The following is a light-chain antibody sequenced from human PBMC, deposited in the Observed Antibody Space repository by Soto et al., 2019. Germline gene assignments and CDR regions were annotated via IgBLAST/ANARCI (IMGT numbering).Light chain of an antibody. V-gene: IGKV3-20*01. CDR3: QQYGSSPRT. CDR2: GAS. CDR1: QSVTSNS. Sequence: EIVLTQSPGTLSLSPGERAXXXXXXSQSVTSNSLAWYQQKPGQAPRLLIYGASSRATGIPDRFSGSGSGTDFTLTISRLEPEDFAVYYCQQYGSSPRTFGQGTKVDIK. J-gene: IGKJ1*01.